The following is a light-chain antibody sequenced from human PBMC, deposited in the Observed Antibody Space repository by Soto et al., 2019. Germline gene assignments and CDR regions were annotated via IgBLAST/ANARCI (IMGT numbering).Light chain of an antibody. CDR2: EVS. Sequence: QSVLTQPPSASGSPGQSVTISRTGTSSDVGGYNYVSWYQQHPGKAPKLMIYEVSKRPSGVPDRFSGSKSGNTASLTVSGLQAEDEADYYCTSYAGDTSLGVLGGGTKLTVL. J-gene: IGLJ3*02. V-gene: IGLV2-8*01. CDR1: SSDVGGYNY. CDR3: TSYAGDTSLGV.